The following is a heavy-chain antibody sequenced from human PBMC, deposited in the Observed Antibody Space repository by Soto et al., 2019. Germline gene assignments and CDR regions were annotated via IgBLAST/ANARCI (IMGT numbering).Heavy chain of an antibody. J-gene: IGHJ5*02. Sequence: EVRLLESGGGLAQPGGSRRLSCAASGFTFSSSAMNWVRQAPGKGLEWVSSIRVGGGYTFYADSVRGRFTVSRDISRNTLYLQMKSLRAEDTAIYYCAKCSAGTVRTSGWCNWFDPWGQGTLVTVSS. V-gene: IGHV3-23*01. CDR2: IRVGGGYT. CDR3: AKCSAGTVRTSGWCNWFDP. D-gene: IGHD6-19*01. CDR1: GFTFSSSA.